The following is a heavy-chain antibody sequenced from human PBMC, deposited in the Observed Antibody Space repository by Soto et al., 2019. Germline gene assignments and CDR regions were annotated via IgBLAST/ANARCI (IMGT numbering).Heavy chain of an antibody. V-gene: IGHV3-7*05. Sequence: GGSLRLSCASSGFTFSSYGMSWVRQAPGKGLEWVANIKQDGSEKYYVDSVKGRFTISRDNAKNSLYLQMNSLRAEDTAVYYCARDMGDGDYFDYWGQGTLVTGSS. D-gene: IGHD1-26*01. CDR1: GFTFSSYG. CDR2: IKQDGSEK. CDR3: ARDMGDGDYFDY. J-gene: IGHJ4*02.